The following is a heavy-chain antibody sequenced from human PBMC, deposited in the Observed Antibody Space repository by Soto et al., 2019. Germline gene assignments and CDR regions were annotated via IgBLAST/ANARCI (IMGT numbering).Heavy chain of an antibody. CDR1: GGSFSGYY. CDR3: ARGSSGWYVY. CDR2: INHSGST. J-gene: IGHJ4*02. V-gene: IGHV4-34*01. D-gene: IGHD6-19*01. Sequence: PSETLSLTCAVYGGSFSGYYWSWIRQPPGKGLEWIGEINHSGSTNYNPSLKSRVTISVDTSKNQFSLKLSSVTAADTAVYYCARGSSGWYVYWGQGTLVTVSS.